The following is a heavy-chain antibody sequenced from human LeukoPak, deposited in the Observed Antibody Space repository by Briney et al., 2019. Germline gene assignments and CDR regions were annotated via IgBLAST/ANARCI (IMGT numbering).Heavy chain of an antibody. CDR2: IRYDGSNK. Sequence: PGGSLRLSCVASGFTFSSYGMHWVRQAPGKGLEWVAFIRYDGSNKYYADSVKGRFTISRDNSKNTLYLQMNSLRAEYTVVYYGAKDQGPRDPFFLPDYWGQGTLVTVSS. D-gene: IGHD2/OR15-2a*01. J-gene: IGHJ4*02. V-gene: IGHV3-30*02. CDR1: GFTFSSYG. CDR3: AKDQGPRDPFFLPDY.